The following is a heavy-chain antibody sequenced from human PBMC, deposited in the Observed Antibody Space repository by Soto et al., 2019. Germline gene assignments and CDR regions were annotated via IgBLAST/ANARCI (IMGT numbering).Heavy chain of an antibody. CDR1: GFTFSNYW. Sequence: EVQLVESGGGLVQPGGSLRLSCVASGFTFSNYWIHWVRQAPGKGLVWVSRINGDGSSTNYADSVKGQFTISRDNAKNTVYLQRNSLRVEDTAVYYCARGARNYYSFDCWGQGTLVTVSS. CDR2: INGDGSST. CDR3: ARGARNYYSFDC. V-gene: IGHV3-74*01. D-gene: IGHD1-7*01. J-gene: IGHJ4*02.